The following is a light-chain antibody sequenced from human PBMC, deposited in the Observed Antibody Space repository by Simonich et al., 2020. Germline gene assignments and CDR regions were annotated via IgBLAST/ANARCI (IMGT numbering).Light chain of an antibody. Sequence: QSALTQPPSASGSPGQSVTISCTGTSCDVGGYNYVSWYQQHPGKAPKLMIYEVSKRPSGVPDRLSGSKSGNTASLTVSGLQAEDEADYYCSSYAGSNNLVFGGGTKLTVL. CDR1: SCDVGGYNY. CDR2: EVS. CDR3: SSYAGSNNLV. J-gene: IGLJ2*01. V-gene: IGLV2-8*01.